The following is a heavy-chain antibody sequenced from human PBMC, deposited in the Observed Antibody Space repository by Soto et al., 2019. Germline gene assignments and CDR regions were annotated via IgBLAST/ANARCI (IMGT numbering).Heavy chain of an antibody. Sequence: QVQLQESGPGLVKPSGTLSLTCAVSNDSISSIKWWTWVRQSPGTGLEWIGEIHHSGRTNYNPSLNSRVTISVDKSKNQFSLKLYSVTAADTAVYYCARAPYCGADCYGGGLELWGQGTLVTVSS. CDR2: IHHSGRT. CDR1: NDSISSIKW. J-gene: IGHJ1*01. CDR3: ARAPYCGADCYGGGLEL. D-gene: IGHD2-21*01. V-gene: IGHV4-4*02.